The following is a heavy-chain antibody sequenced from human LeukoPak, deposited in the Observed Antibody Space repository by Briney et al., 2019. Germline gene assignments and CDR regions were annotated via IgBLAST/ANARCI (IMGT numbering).Heavy chain of an antibody. V-gene: IGHV3-23*01. CDR2: ISGSGGST. D-gene: IGHD2-2*01. Sequence: PGGSLRLSCAASGFTFSSYAMSWVRQAPGKGLEWVSAISGSGGSTYYADSVKGRFTISRDNSKNTLYLQINSLRAEDTAVYYCAKVGLHPRVVPAAAVEYWGQGTLVTVSS. J-gene: IGHJ4*02. CDR1: GFTFSSYA. CDR3: AKVGLHPRVVPAAAVEY.